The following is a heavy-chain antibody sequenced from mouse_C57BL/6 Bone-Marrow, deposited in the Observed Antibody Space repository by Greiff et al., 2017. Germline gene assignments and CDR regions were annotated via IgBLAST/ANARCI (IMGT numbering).Heavy chain of an antibody. CDR2: INPSSGYT. CDR3: ARYYYNAMDY. V-gene: IGHV1-4*01. Sequence: VQLQQSGAELARPGASVKMSCKASGYTFTSYTMHWVKQRPGQGLEWIGYINPSSGYTKYNQKFKDKATLTADKSSSTAYMQLSRLTSEDSAVYYCARYYYNAMDYWGQGTSVTVSS. CDR1: GYTFTSYT. D-gene: IGHD2-12*01. J-gene: IGHJ4*01.